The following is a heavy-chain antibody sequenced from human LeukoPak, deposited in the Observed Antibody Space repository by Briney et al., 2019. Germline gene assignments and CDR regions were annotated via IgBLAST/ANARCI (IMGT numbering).Heavy chain of an antibody. J-gene: IGHJ4*02. CDR3: ARDIWLGQNRVFDY. D-gene: IGHD3-10*01. CDR2: IRYDGTEQ. V-gene: IGHV3-33*01. CDR1: GFTFSRYG. Sequence: PGGSLRLSCAGSGFTFSRYGIHWVRQAPGKGLEWVSVIRYDGTEQSYADSVKGRFTISRDNSKNTVYLQMNSLRDEDTATYYCARDIWLGQNRVFDYWGQGTLVTVSS.